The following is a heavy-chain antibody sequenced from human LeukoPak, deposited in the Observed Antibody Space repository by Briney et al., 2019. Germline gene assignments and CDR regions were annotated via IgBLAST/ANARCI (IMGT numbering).Heavy chain of an antibody. V-gene: IGHV3-30*04. J-gene: IGHJ4*02. CDR2: TSTDGNLK. Sequence: GGSLRLSCAASGFTFSNYVTHWVRQAPGKGLEWVAVTSTDGNLKIYADSVKGRFTISRDNSKNTLYLQMNSLRAEDTALYYCARASSWSGLDYWGQGTLVTVSS. CDR3: ARASSWSGLDY. D-gene: IGHD3-3*01. CDR1: GFTFSNYV.